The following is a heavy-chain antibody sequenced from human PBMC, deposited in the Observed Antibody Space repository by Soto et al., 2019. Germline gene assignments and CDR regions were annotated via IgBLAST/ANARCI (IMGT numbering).Heavy chain of an antibody. J-gene: IGHJ6*02. D-gene: IGHD1-1*01. V-gene: IGHV4-59*08. CDR1: SGPTSSHN. Sequence: QVQLQQSGPGLVKPSETLSLTCSVSSGPTSSHNWGWIRQTPGRGLEWIGYVYSTGDTSYNPSLNSRVTISADTSTTHISLTLTSVTAADTAVYYCVRQGIGNLHGLVDVWGQGTTVRVSS. CDR2: VYSTGDT. CDR3: VRQGIGNLHGLVDV.